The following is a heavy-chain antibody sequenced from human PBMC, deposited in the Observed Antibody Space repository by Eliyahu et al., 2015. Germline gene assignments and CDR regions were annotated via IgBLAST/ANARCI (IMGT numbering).Heavy chain of an antibody. CDR1: GFTFSSYS. J-gene: IGHJ6*03. Sequence: EVQLVESGGGLVQPGGSLRLSCAASGFTFSSYSMNWVRQAPGKGLEWVFHTFIISITTYYADSVKGRFTISRDNAKNSLYLQMNSLRAEDTAVYYCARDSSYISILYYMDVWGKGTTVTVSS. CDR2: TFIISITT. V-gene: IGHV3-48*01. CDR3: ARDSSYISILYYMDV. D-gene: IGHD4-11*01.